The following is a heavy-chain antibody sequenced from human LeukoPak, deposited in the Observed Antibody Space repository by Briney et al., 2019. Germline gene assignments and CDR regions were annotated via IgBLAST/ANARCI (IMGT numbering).Heavy chain of an antibody. CDR1: GYTFTNYG. CDR3: ARTPWYYDSSGYYYFDY. Sequence: SVKVSCKASGYTFTNYGISWVRQAPGQGLEWMGGIIPIFGTANYAQKFQGRVTITADESTSTAYMELSSLRSEDTAVYYCARTPWYYDSSGYYYFDYWGQGTLVTVSS. V-gene: IGHV1-69*13. D-gene: IGHD3-22*01. J-gene: IGHJ4*02. CDR2: IIPIFGTA.